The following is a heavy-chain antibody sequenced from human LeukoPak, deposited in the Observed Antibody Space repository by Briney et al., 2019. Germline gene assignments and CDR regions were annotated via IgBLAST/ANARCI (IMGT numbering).Heavy chain of an antibody. CDR1: GFTFSNHW. D-gene: IGHD6-13*01. J-gene: IGHJ4*02. CDR3: ATSTAAAGTD. CDR2: IKQDGSEK. V-gene: IGHV3-7*03. Sequence: PGGSLRLSCAASGFTFSNHWMSWVRQAPGKGLKWVANIKQDGSEKYYVDSVKGRFTISRDNAQNSLYLQMNSLRAEDTAIYYCATSTAAAGTDWGQGTLVTVSS.